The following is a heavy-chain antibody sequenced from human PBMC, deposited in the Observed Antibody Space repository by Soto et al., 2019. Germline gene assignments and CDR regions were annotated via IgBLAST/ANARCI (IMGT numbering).Heavy chain of an antibody. CDR2: IYPGDSDT. CDR3: AIYRGPMSRDGYNSHFDY. Sequence: GESLKISCKGSGYSFTSYWIGWVRQMPGKGLEWMGIIYPGDSDTRYSPSFQGQVTISADKSISTAYLQWSSLKASDTAMYYCAIYRGPMSRDGYNSHFDYWGQGTLVTVSS. V-gene: IGHV5-51*01. CDR1: GYSFTSYW. J-gene: IGHJ4*02. D-gene: IGHD5-12*01.